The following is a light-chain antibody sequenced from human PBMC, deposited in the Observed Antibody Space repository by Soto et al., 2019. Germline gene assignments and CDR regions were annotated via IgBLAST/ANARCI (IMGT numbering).Light chain of an antibody. Sequence: DIVMTQSPDSLAVSLGERATINCKSSQSVLYSSNNKNYLAWYQQKPGQPPKLLIYWASTRESGVPDRFSGSGSGTGFTLTISSLQAEDVAVYYCQQYFSTPLTCGGGTKVESK. CDR3: QQYFSTPLT. V-gene: IGKV4-1*01. CDR2: WAS. CDR1: QSVLYSSNNKNY. J-gene: IGKJ4*02.